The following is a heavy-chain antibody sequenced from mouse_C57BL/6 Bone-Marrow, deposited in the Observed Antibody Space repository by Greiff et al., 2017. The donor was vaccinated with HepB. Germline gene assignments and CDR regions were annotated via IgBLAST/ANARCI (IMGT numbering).Heavy chain of an antibody. CDR1: GFNIKDDS. V-gene: IGHV14-4*01. Sequence: VQLQESGAELVRPGASVKLSCTASGFNIKDDSMHWVKQRPEQGLEWIGWIDPENGDTEYASKFQGKATITADTSSNTAYLQLSSLTSEDTAVYYCTTHYYGSSYGFAYWGQGTLVTVSA. CDR3: TTHYYGSSYGFAY. J-gene: IGHJ3*01. D-gene: IGHD1-1*01. CDR2: IDPENGDT.